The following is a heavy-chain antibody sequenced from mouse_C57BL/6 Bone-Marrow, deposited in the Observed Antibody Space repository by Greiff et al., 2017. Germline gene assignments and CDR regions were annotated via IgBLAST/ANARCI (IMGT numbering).Heavy chain of an antibody. CDR1: GYTFTSYW. D-gene: IGHD1-1*01. J-gene: IGHJ2*01. CDR2: IDPSDSYT. Sequence: VQLQQPGAELVRPGTSVKLSCKASGYTFTSYWMHWVKQRPGQGLEWIGVIDPSDSYTNYNQKFKGKATLTVDTSSSTAYMQLSSLTSEDSAVYYCARRGYYGSSYVGYWGQGTTLTVSS. V-gene: IGHV1-59*01. CDR3: ARRGYYGSSYVGY.